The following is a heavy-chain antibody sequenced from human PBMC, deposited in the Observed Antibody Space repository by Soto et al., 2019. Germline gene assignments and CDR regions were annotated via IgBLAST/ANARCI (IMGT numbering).Heavy chain of an antibody. CDR1: GFTFSSYA. V-gene: IGHV3-30-3*01. CDR3: ARPNRHYYYYGMDV. J-gene: IGHJ6*02. CDR2: ISYDGSNK. D-gene: IGHD7-27*01. Sequence: QVQLVESGGGVVQPGRSLRLSCAASGFTFSSYAMHWVRQAPGKGLEWVAVISYDGSNKYYADSVKGRFTISRDNSKNRLYLQMNSLRAEDTAVYYCARPNRHYYYYGMDVWGQGTTVTVSS.